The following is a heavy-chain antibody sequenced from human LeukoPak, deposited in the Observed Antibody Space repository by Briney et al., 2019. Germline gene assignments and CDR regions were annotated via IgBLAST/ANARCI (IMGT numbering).Heavy chain of an antibody. Sequence: ASVKVSCKASAYTFTGYFMHWVRQAPGQGLEWLGRINPSSGDTNYAQKFRGRVTMTRDTSISTAYMELSRLRSDDTAVYYCAREIAAASDFWGQGTLVTVSS. V-gene: IGHV1-2*06. J-gene: IGHJ4*02. CDR2: INPSSGDT. CDR3: AREIAAASDF. D-gene: IGHD6-25*01. CDR1: AYTFTGYF.